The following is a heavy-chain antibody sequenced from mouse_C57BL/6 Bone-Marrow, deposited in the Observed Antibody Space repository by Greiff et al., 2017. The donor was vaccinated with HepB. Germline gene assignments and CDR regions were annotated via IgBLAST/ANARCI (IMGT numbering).Heavy chain of an antibody. J-gene: IGHJ4*01. CDR3: ARAYYSNYGAMDY. Sequence: EVQGVESGGGLVKPGGSLKLSCAASGFTFSSYAMSWVRQTPEKRLEWVATISDGGSYTYYPDNVKGRFTISRDNAKNNLYLQMSHLKSEDTAMYYCARAYYSNYGAMDYWGQRTSVTVSS. V-gene: IGHV5-4*01. CDR2: ISDGGSYT. CDR1: GFTFSSYA. D-gene: IGHD2-5*01.